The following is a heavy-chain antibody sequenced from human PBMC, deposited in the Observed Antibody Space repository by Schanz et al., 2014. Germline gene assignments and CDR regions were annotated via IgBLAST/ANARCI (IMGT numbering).Heavy chain of an antibody. J-gene: IGHJ6*02. Sequence: EVQLVESGGGLVKPGGSLRLSCAASGFTFSTYAMSWVRQAPGKGLEWVSAISGSGGSTYYADSVKGRFTISRDNSKNTLYLQMNSLRAEDTAVYYCAKARRKSNCSGGRCFHYSYYGMDVWGQGTTXTVSS. CDR1: GFTFSTYA. CDR3: AKARRKSNCSGGRCFHYSYYGMDV. D-gene: IGHD2-15*01. V-gene: IGHV3-23*04. CDR2: ISGSGGST.